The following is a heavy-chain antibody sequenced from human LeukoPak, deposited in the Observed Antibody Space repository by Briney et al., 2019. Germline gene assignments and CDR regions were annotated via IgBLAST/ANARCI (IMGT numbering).Heavy chain of an antibody. CDR3: ARWRGFTGSSDENWFDP. CDR2: MNPNSGNT. V-gene: IGHV1-8*01. D-gene: IGHD6-6*01. CDR1: GYTFTSYD. Sequence: ASVKVSCKASGYTFTSYDINWVRQATGQGLEWMGWMNPNSGNTGYAQKFQGRVTMTRNTSISTAYMELSSLRSEDTAVYYCARWRGFTGSSDENWFDPWGQGTLVTVSS. J-gene: IGHJ5*02.